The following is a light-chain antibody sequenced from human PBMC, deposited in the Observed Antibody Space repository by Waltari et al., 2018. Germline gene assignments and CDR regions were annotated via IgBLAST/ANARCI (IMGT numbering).Light chain of an antibody. V-gene: IGLV5-45*01. Sequence: QAVLTQPASLSASPGASASLTCPLRSDIHVGTYRIYWYPQRPGSPPQFLVRYKSDSDNQQGSGAPGLFSGSKDTSENAAILLISGLQSEDEADYYCMILHKNAGVFGGGTKLTVL. CDR1: SDIHVGTYR. CDR2: YKSDSDN. CDR3: MILHKNAGV. J-gene: IGLJ3*02.